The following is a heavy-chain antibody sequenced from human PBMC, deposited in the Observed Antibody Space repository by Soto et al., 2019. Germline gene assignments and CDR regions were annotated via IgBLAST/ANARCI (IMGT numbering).Heavy chain of an antibody. Sequence: ASVKVSCKASGYTFTSYGISWVRQAPGQGLEWMGWISAYNGNTNYAQKLQGRVTMTTDKSTSTAYMELSSLRSEDTAVYYCAMADIVVVPAAIPGWFDPWGQGTLVTVSS. CDR2: ISAYNGNT. CDR3: AMADIVVVPAAIPGWFDP. V-gene: IGHV1-18*04. J-gene: IGHJ5*02. CDR1: GYTFTSYG. D-gene: IGHD2-2*01.